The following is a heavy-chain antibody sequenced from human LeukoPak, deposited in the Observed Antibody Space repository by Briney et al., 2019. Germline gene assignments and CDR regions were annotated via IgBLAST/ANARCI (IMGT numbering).Heavy chain of an antibody. V-gene: IGHV1-2*02. CDR1: GYTFTGYY. Sequence: GASVKVSCKASGYTFTGYYMHWVRQAPGQGLEWMGWINPNSGGTNYAQKFQGRVTMTRDTSISTAYMELSRLRSDDTAVYYCATDYGGNSVRSWGGVYWGRGTLVTVSS. D-gene: IGHD4-23*01. CDR3: ATDYGGNSVRSWGGVY. CDR2: INPNSGGT. J-gene: IGHJ4*02.